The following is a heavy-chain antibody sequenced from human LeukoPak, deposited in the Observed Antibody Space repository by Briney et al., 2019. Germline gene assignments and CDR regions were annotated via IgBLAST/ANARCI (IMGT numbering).Heavy chain of an antibody. V-gene: IGHV4-4*02. Sequence: PSETLSLTCAVSGGSISSSNWWSWVRQPPGKGLEWIGEIYHSGSTNYNPSLKSRVTISVDKSKNQFSLKLSSVTAADTAVYYCARAGYGDYATDAFDIWGQGTMVTVSS. CDR2: IYHSGST. CDR3: ARAGYGDYATDAFDI. D-gene: IGHD4-17*01. J-gene: IGHJ3*02. CDR1: GGSISSSNW.